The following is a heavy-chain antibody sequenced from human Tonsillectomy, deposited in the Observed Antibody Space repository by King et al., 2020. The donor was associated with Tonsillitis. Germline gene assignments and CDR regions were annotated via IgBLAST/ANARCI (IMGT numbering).Heavy chain of an antibody. J-gene: IGHJ4*02. Sequence: QLQESGPGLVKPSETLSLTCTVSGDSISSYYWSWIRQPPGKGLEWIGYSHSSGSATYNPSLKSRVTISINTSKNQFSLNLSSVTAADTAVYYCARDEYTNGHDYWGQGTLVTVSS. D-gene: IGHD6-6*01. CDR3: ARDEYTNGHDY. CDR1: GDSISSYY. CDR2: SHSSGSA. V-gene: IGHV4-59*01.